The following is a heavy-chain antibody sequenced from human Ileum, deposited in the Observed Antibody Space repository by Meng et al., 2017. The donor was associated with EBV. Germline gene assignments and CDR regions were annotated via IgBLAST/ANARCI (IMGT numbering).Heavy chain of an antibody. Sequence: GHLVTSGGGLVKPGGSLKLPCVASGFDFSTYSMNWVRQAPGKGLEWVSSISSQSSYIYYGDSVKGRFTISRDNAKNSLYLQMDNLRADDTAVYFCARDFTCPHCFDPWGQGTLVTVSS. CDR1: GFDFSTYS. CDR3: ARDFTCPHCFDP. J-gene: IGHJ5*02. V-gene: IGHV3-21*01. CDR2: ISSQSSYI.